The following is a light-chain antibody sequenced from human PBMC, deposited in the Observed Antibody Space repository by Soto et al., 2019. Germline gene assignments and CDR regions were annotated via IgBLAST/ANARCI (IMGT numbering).Light chain of an antibody. V-gene: IGKV1-9*01. CDR1: QGISSY. Sequence: DIQLTQSPSFLSASVGDRVTITCRATQGISSYVAWYQQKPGQAPKLLIYGGSTLQSGVPSRFSGSGSGTEITLTIRSLQPEDFASYYGQQVNRSPPQVTFGGGTKVEIK. J-gene: IGKJ4*01. CDR3: QQVNRSPPQVT. CDR2: GGS.